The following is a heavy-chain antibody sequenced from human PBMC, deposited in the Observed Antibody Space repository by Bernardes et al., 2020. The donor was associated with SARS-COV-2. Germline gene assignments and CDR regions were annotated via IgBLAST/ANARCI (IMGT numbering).Heavy chain of an antibody. CDR2: ISGRGGST. J-gene: IGHJ5*02. V-gene: IGHV3-23*01. D-gene: IGHD3-10*01. Sequence: GGSLRLSCAASGFTFSSYAMTWVRQAPGKGLEWVATISGRGGSTYYEDSGKGRLTMSRDNSTNSLYLQMNSLRAEDTAVFYCAGYGSGSYKWFDPGCHGTLVTVTS. CDR3: AGYGSGSYKWFDP. CDR1: GFTFSSYA.